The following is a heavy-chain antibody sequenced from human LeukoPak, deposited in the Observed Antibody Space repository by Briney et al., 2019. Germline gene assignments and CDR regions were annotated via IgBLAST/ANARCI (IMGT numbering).Heavy chain of an antibody. V-gene: IGHV3-33*01. CDR1: GFRFSNYG. J-gene: IGHJ4*02. D-gene: IGHD6-13*01. Sequence: GRSLRLSCAASGFRFSNYGMHWVRQAPGKGLEWVALIWYDGSNKYYADSVKGRFTISRDNSKNTLYLQMNSLRAKDTAVYYCGTVRGPDSSRWYSGYWGQGTLVTVSS. CDR3: GTVRGPDSSRWYSGY. CDR2: IWYDGSNK.